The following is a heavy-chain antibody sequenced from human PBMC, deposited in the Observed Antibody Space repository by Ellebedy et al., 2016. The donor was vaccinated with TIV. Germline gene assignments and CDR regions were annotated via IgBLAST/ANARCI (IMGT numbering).Heavy chain of an antibody. J-gene: IGHJ4*02. V-gene: IGHV3-30*02. CDR3: AKEPYHYGSGTHAYFDY. D-gene: IGHD3-10*01. CDR1: GFTFSSYG. Sequence: PGGSLRLSCAASGFTFSSYGMHWVRQAPGKGLEWVAGIRYDGSNKYYADSVRGRFTMSRDNSKNTLYLQMNSLRADDTALYYCAKEPYHYGSGTHAYFDYWGQGTLVTVSS. CDR2: IRYDGSNK.